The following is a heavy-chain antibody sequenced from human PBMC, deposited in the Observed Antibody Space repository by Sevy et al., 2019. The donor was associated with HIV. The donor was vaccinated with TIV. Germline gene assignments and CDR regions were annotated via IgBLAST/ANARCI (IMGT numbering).Heavy chain of an antibody. V-gene: IGHV4-59*01. CDR3: ARGRGLGYYDSSGYLSY. D-gene: IGHD3-22*01. J-gene: IGHJ4*02. CDR2: IYYSGST. Sequence: SDTLSLTCTVSGGSISSYYWSWIRQPPGKGLEWIGYIYYSGSTNYNPSLKSRVTISVDTSKNQFSLKLSSVTAADTAVYYCARGRGLGYYDSSGYLSYWGQGTLVTVSS. CDR1: GGSISSYY.